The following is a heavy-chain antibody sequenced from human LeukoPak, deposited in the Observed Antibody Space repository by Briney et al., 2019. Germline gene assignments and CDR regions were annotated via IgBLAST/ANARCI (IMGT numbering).Heavy chain of an antibody. Sequence: GGSLRLSCAASGFAFGSYAMSWVRQPPGKGLEWVSVISRRDDYTYYADSVKGRFTISRDNSKNTLYLQMNTLRAEDTAVYYCANDYRSGSFHDFWGQGTLVTVSS. CDR2: ISRRDDYT. V-gene: IGHV3-23*01. D-gene: IGHD3-10*01. CDR3: ANDYRSGSFHDF. CDR1: GFAFGSYA. J-gene: IGHJ4*02.